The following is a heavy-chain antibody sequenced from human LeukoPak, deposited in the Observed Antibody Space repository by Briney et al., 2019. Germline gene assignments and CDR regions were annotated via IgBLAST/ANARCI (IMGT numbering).Heavy chain of an antibody. J-gene: IGHJ4*02. Sequence: SETLSLTCTVSGGSSSNYYWSWLRQSPGKGLEWIGYIHYSGTTNYNPSLGSRVTISVDTSKNQFSLKVSSVTAADTAVYYCARHHWRSAYFDYWGQGTLVTVSS. CDR3: ARHHWRSAYFDY. V-gene: IGHV4-59*08. CDR1: GGSSSNYY. CDR2: IHYSGTT. D-gene: IGHD1-1*01.